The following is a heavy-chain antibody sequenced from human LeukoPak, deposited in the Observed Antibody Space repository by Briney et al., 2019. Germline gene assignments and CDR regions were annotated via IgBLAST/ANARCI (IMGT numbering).Heavy chain of an antibody. V-gene: IGHV1-3*01. J-gene: IGHJ5*02. CDR3: ARDPLGWFGELPRVGWFDP. D-gene: IGHD3-10*01. CDR1: GYTFTSYA. CDR2: INAGNGNT. Sequence: GASVKVSCKASGYTFTSYAMHWVRQAPGQRLEWMGWINAGNGNTKYSQKFQGRVTITRDTSASTAYMELSSLRSEDTAVYYCARDPLGWFGELPRVGWFDPWGQGTLVTVSS.